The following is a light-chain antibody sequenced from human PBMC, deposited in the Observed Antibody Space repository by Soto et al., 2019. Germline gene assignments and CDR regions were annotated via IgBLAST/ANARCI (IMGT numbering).Light chain of an antibody. V-gene: IGKV3-11*01. J-gene: IGKJ4*01. CDR2: DAS. CDR3: QQRSNWPPVT. Sequence: EIVLTQSPATLSLSPGERATLSCRASQSVSSYLAWYQQKPGQAPRLLIYDASHRATGIPARFSGSGSGTAFTRTISSLEPEDFAVYYWQQRSNWPPVTFGGGTNVEIK. CDR1: QSVSSY.